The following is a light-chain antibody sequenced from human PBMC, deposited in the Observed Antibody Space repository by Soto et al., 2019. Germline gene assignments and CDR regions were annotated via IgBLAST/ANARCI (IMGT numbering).Light chain of an antibody. V-gene: IGKV3-11*01. CDR1: ESVDDY. CDR2: GAS. J-gene: IGKJ5*01. CDR3: QQRNNWPIT. Sequence: IVLRQSPDTLSLSPGERATLSCRASESVDDYLAWYQQKPGQAPRLLIYGASNRATGIPVRFSGSGSGTDFTLTISSLEPEDFALYYCQQRNNWPITFGQGTRLEIK.